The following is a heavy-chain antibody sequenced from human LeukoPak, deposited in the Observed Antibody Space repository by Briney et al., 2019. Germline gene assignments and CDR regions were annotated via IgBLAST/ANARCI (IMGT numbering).Heavy chain of an antibody. CDR2: ISSGDGAT. CDR3: ARDFHWSFDH. V-gene: IGHV3-11*06. D-gene: IGHD3-9*01. CDR1: GYTFTGYY. J-gene: IGHJ4*02. Sequence: SCKASGYTFTGYYMHWVRQAPGKGLEWISLISSGDGATNYADSVKGRFTISRDNVKKSVFLQVNSLRDEDTAVYYCARDFHWSFDHWGQGTLVTVSS.